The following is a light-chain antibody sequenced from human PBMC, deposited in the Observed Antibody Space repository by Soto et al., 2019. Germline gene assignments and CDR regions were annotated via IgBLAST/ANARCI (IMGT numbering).Light chain of an antibody. CDR3: QQYNNWPPGAT. CDR2: YAS. CDR1: QSVSSSY. Sequence: EIVLTQSPGTLSLSPGERATLSCRASQSVSSSYLAWYQQKPGQAPKVLIYYASTRATGIPARFSGSGSVKEFTLTISSVQSEDSAVYYCQQYNNWPPGATFGPGTKVEIK. V-gene: IGKV3-15*01. J-gene: IGKJ3*01.